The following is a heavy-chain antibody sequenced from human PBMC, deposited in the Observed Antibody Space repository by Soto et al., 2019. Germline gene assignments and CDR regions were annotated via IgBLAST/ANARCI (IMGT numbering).Heavy chain of an antibody. CDR3: ARDRGYSFDY. Sequence: SETLSLTCNVSGDSISSDYWSWIRQPPGKGLEWIGYIYYSGGTNYNPSLKSRVTMSVDTSKNQFSLILSSVTAADTAVYYCARDRGYSFDYWGQGTLVTVSS. CDR2: IYYSGGT. D-gene: IGHD5-18*01. J-gene: IGHJ4*02. CDR1: GDSISSDY. V-gene: IGHV4-59*01.